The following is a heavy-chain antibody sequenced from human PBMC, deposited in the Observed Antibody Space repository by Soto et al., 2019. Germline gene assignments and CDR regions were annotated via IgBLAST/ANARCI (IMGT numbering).Heavy chain of an antibody. J-gene: IGHJ4*02. D-gene: IGHD5-18*01. CDR3: ARAGYSYGPNPLLY. Sequence: SETLSLTCTVSGGSISSYDWSWIRQPPGKGLEWIGYIYYNGNTNYNPSLKSRVTISVDTSKNPFSLKLSSVTAADTAVYYCARAGYSYGPNPLLYWGQGTLVTVSS. CDR2: IYYNGNT. V-gene: IGHV4-59*12. CDR1: GGSISSYD.